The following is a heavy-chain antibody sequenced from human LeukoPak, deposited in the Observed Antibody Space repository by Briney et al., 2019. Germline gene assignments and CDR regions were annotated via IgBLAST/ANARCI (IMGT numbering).Heavy chain of an antibody. J-gene: IGHJ5*02. Sequence: PSETLSLTCTVSGGSISGSNYYWGWIRQPPGKGLEWIGSTYYSGTTYYNPSLKSRVTISVDTSKNQFSLKMSSVTAADTAVYYCARSLAALYNWFDPWGQGTLVTVSS. CDR2: TYYSGTT. D-gene: IGHD2-15*01. CDR3: ARSLAALYNWFDP. V-gene: IGHV4-39*01. CDR1: GGSISGSNYY.